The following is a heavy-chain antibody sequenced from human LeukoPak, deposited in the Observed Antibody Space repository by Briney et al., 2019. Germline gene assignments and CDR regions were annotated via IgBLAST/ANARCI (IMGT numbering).Heavy chain of an antibody. CDR3: ARRMGRRQQLEKFLHYYYYMDV. CDR2: MNPNSGNT. CDR1: GYTFTSYD. Sequence: ASVKVSCKSSGYTFTSYDINGVRQATGQGLEWMGWMNPNSGNTGYAQKFQGRVTMTRNTSISTAYMELSSLRSEDTAVYYCARRMGRRQQLEKFLHYYYYMDVWGKGTTVTVSS. V-gene: IGHV1-8*01. J-gene: IGHJ6*03. D-gene: IGHD6-13*01.